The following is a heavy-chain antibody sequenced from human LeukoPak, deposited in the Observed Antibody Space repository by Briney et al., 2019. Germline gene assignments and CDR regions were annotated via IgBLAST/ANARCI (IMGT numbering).Heavy chain of an antibody. J-gene: IGHJ6*02. CDR1: GGTFSSYA. CDR2: IIPIFGIA. Sequence: GASVKVSCKASGGTFSSYAISWVRQAPGQGLGWMGRIIPIFGIANYAQKFQGRVTITADKSTSTAYMELSSLRSEDTAVYYCARGSVVPAATHYYYYGMDVWGQGTTVTVFS. CDR3: ARGSVVPAATHYYYYGMDV. D-gene: IGHD2-2*01. V-gene: IGHV1-69*04.